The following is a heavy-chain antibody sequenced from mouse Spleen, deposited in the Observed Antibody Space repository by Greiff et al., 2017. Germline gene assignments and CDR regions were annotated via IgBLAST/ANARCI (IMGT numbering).Heavy chain of an antibody. D-gene: IGHD2-14*01. Sequence: VQLQQSGAELVKPGASVKLSCKASGYTFTEYTIHWVKQRSGKGLEWIGWFYPGSGGIKYNENFKDKATLTADRSSSTVYMERSRLTSEDSAVYFCARHEDGVRGFAYWGQGTLVTVSA. CDR3: ARHEDGVRGFAY. CDR1: GYTFTEYT. CDR2: FYPGSGGI. J-gene: IGHJ3*01. V-gene: IGHV1-62-2*01.